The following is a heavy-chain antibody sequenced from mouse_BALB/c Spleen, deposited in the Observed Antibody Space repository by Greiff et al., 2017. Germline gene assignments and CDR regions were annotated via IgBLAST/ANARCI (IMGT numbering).Heavy chain of an antibody. J-gene: IGHJ4*01. Sequence: EVKLMESGGGLVKPGGSLKLSCAASGFAFSSYDMSWVRQTPEKRLEWVAYISSGGGSTYYPDTVKGRFTISRDNAKNTLYLQMSSLKSEDTAMYYCARRGYAMDYWGQGTSVTVSS. CDR3: ARRGYAMDY. CDR1: GFAFSSYD. CDR2: ISSGGGST. V-gene: IGHV5-12-1*01.